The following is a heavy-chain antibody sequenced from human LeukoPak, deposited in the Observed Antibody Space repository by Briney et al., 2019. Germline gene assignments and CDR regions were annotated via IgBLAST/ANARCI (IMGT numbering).Heavy chain of an antibody. CDR2: IYPGDSDT. D-gene: IGHD3-22*01. CDR1: GSSFTSYW. J-gene: IGHJ4*02. V-gene: IGHV5-51*01. CDR3: ARQRSSGYYYVTGPSDY. Sequence: GESLKISCKGSGSSFTSYWIGWVRQLPGKGLEWMGIIYPGDSDTRYSPSFQGQVTISADKSISTAYLQWSSLKASDTAMYYCARQRSSGYYYVTGPSDYWGQGTLVTVSS.